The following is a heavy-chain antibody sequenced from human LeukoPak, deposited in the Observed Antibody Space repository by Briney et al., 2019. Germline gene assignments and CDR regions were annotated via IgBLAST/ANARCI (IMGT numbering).Heavy chain of an antibody. CDR3: ARDFAPIVVVPAAISWFDP. Sequence: SETLSLTCTVSGGSISSYYWSWIRQPAGKGLEWIGRIYTSGSTNYNPSLKSRVTISVDTSKNQFSLKLSSVTAADTAVYYCARDFAPIVVVPAAISWFDPWGQGTLVTVSS. V-gene: IGHV4-4*07. D-gene: IGHD2-2*01. J-gene: IGHJ5*02. CDR1: GGSISSYY. CDR2: IYTSGST.